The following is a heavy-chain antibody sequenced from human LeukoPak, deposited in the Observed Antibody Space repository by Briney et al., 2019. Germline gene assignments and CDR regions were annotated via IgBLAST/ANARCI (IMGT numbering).Heavy chain of an antibody. CDR1: GGSIGSYY. V-gene: IGHV4-4*07. D-gene: IGHD3-3*01. CDR3: ARDLTNYDFWSGYYSTHDY. CDR2: IYTSGST. Sequence: SETLSLTCTVSGGSIGSYYWSWIRQPAGKGLEWIGRIYTSGSTNYNPSLKSRVTMSVDTSKNQFSLKLSSVTAADTAVYYCARDLTNYDFWSGYYSTHDYWGQGTLVTVSS. J-gene: IGHJ4*02.